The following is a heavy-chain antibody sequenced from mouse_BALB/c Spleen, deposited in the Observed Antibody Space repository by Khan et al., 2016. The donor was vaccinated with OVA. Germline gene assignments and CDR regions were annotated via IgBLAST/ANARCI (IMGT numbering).Heavy chain of an antibody. V-gene: IGHV2-6-4*01. Sequence: QVQLKESGPGLVAPSQSLSITCTVSGFSLSRYNIHWVRQPPGKGLEWLGMIWGGGGTDYNSTLTIRLSISKDNSKSQVFLKMNSLQTADTSMYYCARAYYRYDGYYSMDYWGQGTTVTVSS. CDR3: ARAYYRYDGYYSMDY. CDR2: IWGGGGT. J-gene: IGHJ4*01. CDR1: GFSLSRYN. D-gene: IGHD2-14*01.